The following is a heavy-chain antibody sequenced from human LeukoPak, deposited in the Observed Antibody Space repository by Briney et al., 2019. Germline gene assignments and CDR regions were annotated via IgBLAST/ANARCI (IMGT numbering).Heavy chain of an antibody. CDR1: GFAFSNYA. V-gene: IGHV3-30*02. Sequence: GGSLRLSCAASGFAFSNYAMYWVRQAPGKGLEWVALTTYDGSDKYYADSVKGRFTISRDNSKNTLYLQMNSLRAEDTAVYYCAKDRANAWSSDYWGQGTLVTVSS. D-gene: IGHD3-10*01. CDR3: AKDRANAWSSDY. J-gene: IGHJ4*02. CDR2: TTYDGSDK.